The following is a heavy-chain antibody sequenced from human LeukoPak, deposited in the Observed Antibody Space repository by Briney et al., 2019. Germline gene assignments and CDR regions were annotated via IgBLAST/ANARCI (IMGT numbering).Heavy chain of an antibody. CDR1: GFTFSTFW. J-gene: IGHJ4*02. V-gene: IGHV3-7*01. CDR2: LKHDGSDQ. D-gene: IGHD1-14*01. Sequence: GGSLRLSCAASGFTFSTFWMSWVRQAPGKGPEWVAILKHDGSDQYYVDSVKGRFTVSRDNAKNSLYLQMSSLRVEDTAVYYCAKTARVLDNWGQGTLVTVSS. CDR3: AKTARVLDN.